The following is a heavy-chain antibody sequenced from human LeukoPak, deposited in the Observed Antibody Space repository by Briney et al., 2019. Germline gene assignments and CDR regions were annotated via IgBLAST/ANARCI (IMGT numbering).Heavy chain of an antibody. CDR1: GHTLTELS. CDR2: FDPEDGET. V-gene: IGHV1-24*01. CDR3: ARGEYHMDV. J-gene: IGHJ6*03. Sequence: ASVKVSCKVSGHTLTELSMHWVRQAPGKGLEWMGGFDPEDGETIYAQKLQGRVTMTTDTSTSTAYMELRSLRSDDTAVYYCARGEYHMDVWGKGTTVTVSS. D-gene: IGHD3-10*01.